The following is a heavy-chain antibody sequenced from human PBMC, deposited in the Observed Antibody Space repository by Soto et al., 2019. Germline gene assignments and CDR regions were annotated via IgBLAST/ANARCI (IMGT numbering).Heavy chain of an antibody. CDR1: GFTFSSYA. CDR3: AKVILSGWPLDFYYFDY. V-gene: IGHV3-23*01. J-gene: IGHJ4*02. CDR2: ISGSGGST. Sequence: GGSLRLSCAASGFTFSSYAMSWVRQAPGKGLEWVSAISGSGGSTYYADSVKGRFTISRDNSKNTLYLQMNSLRAEDTAVYYCAKVILSGWPLDFYYFDYWGQGTLVTVSS. D-gene: IGHD6-19*01.